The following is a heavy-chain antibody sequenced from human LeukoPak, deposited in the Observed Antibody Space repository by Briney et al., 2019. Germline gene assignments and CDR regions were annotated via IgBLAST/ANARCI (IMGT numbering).Heavy chain of an antibody. Sequence: GGSLRLSCAASGFTFSDYAMHWVRQAPGKGLGWVAVISDDVSDKRYADSVKGRFTISRDNSKNTLYLQMNSLRPEDTAVYFCARQSDWCFDDWGQGALVTVSS. CDR3: ARQSDWCFDD. CDR1: GFTFSDYA. V-gene: IGHV3-30*04. D-gene: IGHD3-9*01. J-gene: IGHJ4*02. CDR2: ISDDVSDK.